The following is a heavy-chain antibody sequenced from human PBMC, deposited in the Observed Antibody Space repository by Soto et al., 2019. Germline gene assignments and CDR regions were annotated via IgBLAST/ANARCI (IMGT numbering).Heavy chain of an antibody. CDR2: TYYRSKWYN. CDR1: GGSVSSNSAA. Sequence: SQTLSLTCAISGGSVSSNSAAWNWIRQSPSRGLEWLGRTYYRSKWYNDYAVSVKSRITINPDTSKNQFSLQLNSVTPEDTDVYYCERVVVTTVIIPYHYCCMDVWGHGTTVTVSS. J-gene: IGHJ6*02. D-gene: IGHD3-22*01. CDR3: ERVVVTTVIIPYHYCCMDV. V-gene: IGHV6-1*01.